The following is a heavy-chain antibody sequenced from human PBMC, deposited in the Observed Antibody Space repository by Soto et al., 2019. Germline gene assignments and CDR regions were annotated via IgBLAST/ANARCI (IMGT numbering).Heavy chain of an antibody. V-gene: IGHV1-18*01. CDR2: ISAYNGNT. CDR3: ARDWAHNDFWSGYYHFDY. Sequence: QVQLVQSGAEVKKPGASVKVSCTASGYTFTTYGISWVRQAPGQGLEWMGWISAYNGNTNYAQKLQGRLTMTTDTSTSTAYMELRSLRSDDTAVYHCARDWAHNDFWSGYYHFDYWGQGTLVTVSS. J-gene: IGHJ4*02. CDR1: GYTFTTYG. D-gene: IGHD3-3*01.